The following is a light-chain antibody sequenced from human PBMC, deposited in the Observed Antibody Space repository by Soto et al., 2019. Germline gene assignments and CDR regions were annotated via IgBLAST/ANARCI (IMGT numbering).Light chain of an antibody. CDR2: DVT. Sequence: QSALTQPRSVSGYPGQSVTISCTGTSSDVGGYNYVSWYQQHPDKAPKVMIYDVTKRPSGVPDRFSGSKSGNTASLTISGLQAEDEAEYYCCSYAGSYIYVFGTGTKLTVL. V-gene: IGLV2-11*01. J-gene: IGLJ1*01. CDR1: SSDVGGYNY. CDR3: CSYAGSYIYV.